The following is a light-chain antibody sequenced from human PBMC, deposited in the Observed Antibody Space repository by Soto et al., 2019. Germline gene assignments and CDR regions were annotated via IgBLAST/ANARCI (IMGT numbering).Light chain of an antibody. CDR2: DVN. V-gene: IGLV2-11*01. CDR3: CSYAGRGLV. CDR1: SSDVGRYNY. Sequence: QSALTQPRSVSASPGQSVTISCTGTSSDVGRYNYVSWYQQHPGKAPKLMIYDVNNRPSGVPDRLSGSKSGNTASLTISGLQAEDEADYYCCSYAGRGLVFGGGTKLTVL. J-gene: IGLJ2*01.